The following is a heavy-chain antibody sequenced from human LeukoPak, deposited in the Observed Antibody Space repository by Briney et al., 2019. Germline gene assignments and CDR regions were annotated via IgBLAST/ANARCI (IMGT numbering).Heavy chain of an antibody. CDR3: TRDLVGATSDF. V-gene: IGHV3-74*01. Sequence: GGSLRLSCAASGFIFTTYWMHWVRQAPGKGLVWVARINIDGSNTYYADSVKGRFTISRDNAKNTVYLQMNSLRAEDTAMYYRTRDLVGATSDFWGQGILVTVSS. CDR2: INIDGSNT. D-gene: IGHD1-26*01. CDR1: GFIFTTYW. J-gene: IGHJ4*02.